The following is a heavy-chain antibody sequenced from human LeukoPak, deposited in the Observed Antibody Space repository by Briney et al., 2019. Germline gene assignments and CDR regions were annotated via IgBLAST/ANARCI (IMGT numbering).Heavy chain of an antibody. D-gene: IGHD5-18*01. CDR2: ISGSGGST. V-gene: IGHV3-23*01. Sequence: GRSLRLSCAASGFTFSSYGMSWVRQAPGKGLEWVSAISGSGGSTYYADSVKGRFSISRDNSKNTLYLQMNSLRAEDTAVYYCAKGYHGFAFDYWGQGTLVTVSS. CDR3: AKGYHGFAFDY. CDR1: GFTFSSYG. J-gene: IGHJ4*02.